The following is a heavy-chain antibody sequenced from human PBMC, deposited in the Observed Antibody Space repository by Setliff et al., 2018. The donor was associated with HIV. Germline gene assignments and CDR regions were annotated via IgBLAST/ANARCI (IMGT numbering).Heavy chain of an antibody. J-gene: IGHJ5*02. CDR3: ARHSGVASPNWFDP. V-gene: IGHV4-4*09. D-gene: IGHD3-10*01. Sequence: SETLSLPCTVSGGSISGHYWSWIRQPPGRGLEWIGYIYSSGSANFNPPLQSRVTISVDTSKNQFSLKLSSVTAADTAVYYCARHSGVASPNWFDPWGQGTLVTVSS. CDR1: GGSISGHY. CDR2: IYSSGSA.